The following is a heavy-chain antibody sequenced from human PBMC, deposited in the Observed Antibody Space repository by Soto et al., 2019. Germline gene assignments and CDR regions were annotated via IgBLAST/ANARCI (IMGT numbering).Heavy chain of an antibody. CDR1: GGSISSGGYY. D-gene: IGHD3-9*01. J-gene: IGHJ4*02. Sequence: PSETLSLTCTGSGGSISSGGYYWSWIRQLPGKGLEWIGYIYYSGSTYYNPSLKSRVTISVDTSKNQFSLKLSSVTAADTAVYYCARGDDILTGYYRTYYFDYWGQGTLVTVSS. CDR2: IYYSGST. V-gene: IGHV4-31*03. CDR3: ARGDDILTGYYRTYYFDY.